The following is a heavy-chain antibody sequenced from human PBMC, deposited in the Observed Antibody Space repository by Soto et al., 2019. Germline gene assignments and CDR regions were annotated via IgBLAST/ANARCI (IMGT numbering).Heavy chain of an antibody. Sequence: GGSLRLACAASGFTFSSYAMHWVRQAPGKGRGWVAVISYDGSNKYYADSVTGRFTICRDNSKNTLYLQMNSLRAEDTSVYSCARDLTDGGNYYFDYWGQGTLVTVSS. D-gene: IGHD2-21*02. CDR2: ISYDGSNK. J-gene: IGHJ4*02. V-gene: IGHV3-30*04. CDR3: ARDLTDGGNYYFDY. CDR1: GFTFSSYA.